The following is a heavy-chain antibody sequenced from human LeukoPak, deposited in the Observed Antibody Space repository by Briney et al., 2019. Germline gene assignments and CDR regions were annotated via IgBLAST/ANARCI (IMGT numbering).Heavy chain of an antibody. Sequence: GGSLRLSCAASGFTFSNYDMHWVRQAAGKGLEWVSAIGTSDDTYYPGSVKGRFTISRDNAKNSLYLQMNSLRAEDTAVYYCVRDGTYYDSSVYVDYWGQGTLVTVSS. CDR1: GFTFSNYD. V-gene: IGHV3-13*01. J-gene: IGHJ4*02. D-gene: IGHD3-22*01. CDR2: IGTSDDT. CDR3: VRDGTYYDSSVYVDY.